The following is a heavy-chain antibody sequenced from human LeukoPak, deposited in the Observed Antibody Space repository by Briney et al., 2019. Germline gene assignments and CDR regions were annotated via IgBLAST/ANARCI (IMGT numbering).Heavy chain of an antibody. CDR1: GFTFSSYE. Sequence: PGGSLRLSRAASGFTFSSYEMNWVRQAPGKGLEWVSYIGSSGSNIYYADSVKGRFTISRDNAKNSLYLQMNRLRAEDTAVYYCARIMTTVTTSDYWGQGTLVTVSS. V-gene: IGHV3-48*03. CDR3: ARIMTTVTTSDY. J-gene: IGHJ4*02. D-gene: IGHD4-17*01. CDR2: IGSSGSNI.